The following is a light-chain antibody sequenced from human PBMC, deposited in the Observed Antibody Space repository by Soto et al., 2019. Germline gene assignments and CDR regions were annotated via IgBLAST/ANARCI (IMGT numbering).Light chain of an antibody. J-gene: IGLJ3*02. CDR3: CSYAGSYPLV. CDR1: SSDVGGYNY. Sequence: QLVLTQPRSVSGSPGQSVTISCTGTSSDVGGYNYVSWYQQHPGKAPKLMIYDVSKRPSGVPDRFSGSKSGNTASLTISGLQAEDEADYYCCSYAGSYPLVFGGGTKVTVL. V-gene: IGLV2-11*01. CDR2: DVS.